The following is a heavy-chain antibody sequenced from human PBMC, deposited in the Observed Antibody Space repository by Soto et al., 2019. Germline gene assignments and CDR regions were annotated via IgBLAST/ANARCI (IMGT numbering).Heavy chain of an antibody. CDR1: GFTFSSYS. V-gene: IGHV3-21*01. J-gene: IGHJ4*02. CDR3: AKRSSSSTFDY. Sequence: PGGSLRLSCAASGFTFSSYSMNWVRQAPGKGLEWVSSISSSSYIYYADSVKGRFTISRDNAKNSLYLQMNSLRAEDTAVYYCAKRSSSSTFDYRGQGTLVTVSS. D-gene: IGHD6-6*01. CDR2: ISSSSYI.